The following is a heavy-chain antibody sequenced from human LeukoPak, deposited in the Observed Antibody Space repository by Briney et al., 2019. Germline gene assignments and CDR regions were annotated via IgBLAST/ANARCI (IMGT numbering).Heavy chain of an antibody. CDR1: GFTFSSYG. V-gene: IGHV4-39*02. J-gene: IGHJ5*01. Sequence: GTLRLSCAASGFTFSSYGMSWVRQAPGKGLEWIGSIYYSGSTYYNPSLKSRVSISVDTSKNHIALKLTSVTAADTAVYFCARRVGFYGSGSLNYFDPWGQGILVSVSS. D-gene: IGHD3-10*01. CDR3: ARRVGFYGSGSLNYFDP. CDR2: IYYSGST.